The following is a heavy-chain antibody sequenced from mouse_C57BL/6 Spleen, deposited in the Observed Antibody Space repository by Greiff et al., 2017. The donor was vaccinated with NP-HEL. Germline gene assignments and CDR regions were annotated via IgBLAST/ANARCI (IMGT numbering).Heavy chain of an antibody. CDR3: ARAYDYGYYYAMDY. J-gene: IGHJ4*01. CDR2: ISYDGSN. V-gene: IGHV3-6*01. D-gene: IGHD2-4*01. Sequence: EVKLEESGPGLVKPSQSLSLTCSVTGYSITSGYYWNWIRQFPGNKLEWMGYISYDGSNNYNPSLKNRISITRDTSKNQFFLKLNSVTTEDTATYYCARAYDYGYYYAMDYWGQGTSVTVSS. CDR1: GYSITSGYY.